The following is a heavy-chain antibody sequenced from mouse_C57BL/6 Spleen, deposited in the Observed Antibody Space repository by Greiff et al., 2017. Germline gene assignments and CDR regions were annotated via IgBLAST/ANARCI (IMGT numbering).Heavy chain of an antibody. J-gene: IGHJ2*01. Sequence: EVQGVESGGGLVKPGGSLKLSCAASGFTFSSYAMSWVRQTPEKRLEWVATISDGGSYTYYPDNVKGRFTISRDNAKNNLYLQMSHLKSEDTAMYYCAREVPTVVAPYFDYWGQGTTLTVSS. V-gene: IGHV5-4*01. D-gene: IGHD1-1*01. CDR1: GFTFSSYA. CDR2: ISDGGSYT. CDR3: AREVPTVVAPYFDY.